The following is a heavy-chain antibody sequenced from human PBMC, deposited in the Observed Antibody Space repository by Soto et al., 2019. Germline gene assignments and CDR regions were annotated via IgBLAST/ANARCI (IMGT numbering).Heavy chain of an antibody. CDR3: ARSAGWYAVHS. V-gene: IGHV4-4*02. J-gene: IGHJ4*02. D-gene: IGHD6-19*01. Sequence: QVQLQESGPGLVKPSGTLSLTCAVSAVSISSGSFWGWVRQPPGKGLEWIGDIHHSGSTNYNPSPTSRVTIAVDTAKNHFSLKLHSVTAADAAVYYCARSAGWYAVHSWGQGILVIVSS. CDR1: AVSISSGSF. CDR2: IHHSGST.